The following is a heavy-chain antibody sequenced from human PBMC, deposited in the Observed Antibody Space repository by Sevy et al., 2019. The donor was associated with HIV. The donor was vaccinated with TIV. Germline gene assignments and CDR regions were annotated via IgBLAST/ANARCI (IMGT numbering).Heavy chain of an antibody. V-gene: IGHV3-48*03. Sequence: GGFMRLSCAASGFTFSSYEMNWVRQAPGKGLEWVSYISSSGSTIYYADSVKGRFTIYRDNAKNSLYLQMNSLRAEDTAVYYCARGPGYSGSYYGMDVWGQGTTVTVSS. D-gene: IGHD1-26*01. CDR3: ARGPGYSGSYYGMDV. CDR1: GFTFSSYE. J-gene: IGHJ6*02. CDR2: ISSSGSTI.